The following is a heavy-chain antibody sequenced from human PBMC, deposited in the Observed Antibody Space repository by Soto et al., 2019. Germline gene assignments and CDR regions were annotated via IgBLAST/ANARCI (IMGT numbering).Heavy chain of an antibody. V-gene: IGHV3-7*01. Sequence: EVQLVESGGGLVQPGGSLRLSCAASGFTFSSYWMSWVRQAPGKGLEWVANIKQDGSEKYYVDSVKGRFTISRDNAKNSLYLQMNSLRAEDTAVYYCARGCEAARHAHENWFDPWGKGTLVTVSS. J-gene: IGHJ5*02. CDR3: ARGCEAARHAHENWFDP. CDR1: GFTFSSYW. CDR2: IKQDGSEK. D-gene: IGHD6-6*01.